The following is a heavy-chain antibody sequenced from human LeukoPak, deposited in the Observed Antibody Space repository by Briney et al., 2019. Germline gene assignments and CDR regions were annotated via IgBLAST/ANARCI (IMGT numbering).Heavy chain of an antibody. J-gene: IGHJ6*03. D-gene: IGHD6-19*01. V-gene: IGHV4-34*01. CDR3: ARRAVAGTLSYYYYYYMDV. Sequence: SETLSLTCAVYGGSFSGYYWSWIRQPPGKGLEWIGEINHSGSTNYNPSLKSRVTISVDTSKNQFSLKLSSVTAADTAVYYCARRAVAGTLSYYYYYYMDVWGKGTTVTVSS. CDR1: GGSFSGYY. CDR2: INHSGST.